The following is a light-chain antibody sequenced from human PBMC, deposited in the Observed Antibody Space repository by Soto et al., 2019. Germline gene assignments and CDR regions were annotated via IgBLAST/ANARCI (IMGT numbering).Light chain of an antibody. V-gene: IGKV1-6*01. Sequence: AIQVTQSPSSLSASVGDSVTITCRTSQDIGHDFGWYQQKPVKAPKLLIYAISTLESGVPSRFSGSGSGTDFTLTISTLQPEDFATYYCLQDYNFPWTFGQGTKVEIK. CDR1: QDIGHD. CDR3: LQDYNFPWT. J-gene: IGKJ1*01. CDR2: AIS.